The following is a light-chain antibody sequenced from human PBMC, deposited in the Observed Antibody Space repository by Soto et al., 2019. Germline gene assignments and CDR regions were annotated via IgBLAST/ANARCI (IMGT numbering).Light chain of an antibody. CDR2: DAS. CDR1: RSDETW. V-gene: IGKV1-5*01. J-gene: IGKJ1*01. CDR3: QQYNTLWT. Sequence: DIQMTQSPSTLSASVGDRVTITCRASRSDETWVAWYQQKPGNAPSLLIYDASSLESGVPSRFSGSGSGTEFTLTISSLQPDDFGTYYCQQYNTLWTFGQGTKVEI.